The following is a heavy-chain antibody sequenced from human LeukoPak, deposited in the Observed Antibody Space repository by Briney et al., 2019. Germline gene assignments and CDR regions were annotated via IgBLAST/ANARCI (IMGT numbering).Heavy chain of an antibody. V-gene: IGHV3-23*01. CDR1: GFTFSRYA. D-gene: IGHD4-17*01. J-gene: IGHJ5*01. Sequence: PGGSLRLSCAASGFTFSRYAMSWVRQAPGKGLEWVSVISDGGGITYYADSVKGRFTISRDNSKNTLCLQMNSLRAEDTAVYYCAKDQTGSAPIRLRRTVNWFDSWGQGTLVTVSS. CDR2: ISDGGGIT. CDR3: AKDQTGSAPIRLRRTVNWFDS.